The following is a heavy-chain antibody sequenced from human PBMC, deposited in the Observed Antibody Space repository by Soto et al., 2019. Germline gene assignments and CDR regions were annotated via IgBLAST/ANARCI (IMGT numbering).Heavy chain of an antibody. CDR3: VKIPASIKTRDY. CDR1: GFIFSNYY. CDR2: ITSSGSGT. D-gene: IGHD2-2*01. V-gene: IGHV3-23*01. Sequence: DVQLLDSGGDLVQPGGSLRLSCAASGFIFSNYYMSWVRQAPGKGLEWVSSITSSGSGTNYADSVKGRFTISRDNSMSTLFLQMRRRRAEDTDIYYCVKIPASIKTRDYGGQGTLFPVSS. J-gene: IGHJ4*02.